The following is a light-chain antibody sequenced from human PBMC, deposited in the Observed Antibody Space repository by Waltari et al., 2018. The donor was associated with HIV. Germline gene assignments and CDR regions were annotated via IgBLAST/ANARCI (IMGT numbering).Light chain of an antibody. CDR1: NIGSKA. V-gene: IGLV3-21*01. J-gene: IGLJ3*02. CDR3: LVWERSSDHWV. CDR2: DDS. Sequence: SYVLTQPPSVSVAPGKTASITCGGNNIGSKAVHWYQQKPGQAPVLVITDDSDRPSGIPERFSGSNSGNTATLTISRVEAGDEADYYCLVWERSSDHWVFGGGTKLTVL.